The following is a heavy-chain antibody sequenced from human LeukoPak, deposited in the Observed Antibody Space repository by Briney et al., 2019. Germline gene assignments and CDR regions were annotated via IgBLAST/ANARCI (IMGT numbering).Heavy chain of an antibody. V-gene: IGHV3-48*03. D-gene: IGHD5-18*01. J-gene: IGHJ4*02. CDR3: ARGFRHTAMFLDH. Sequence: PGGSLRLSCAASGFTFSTSEMNWVRQAPGRGLEWISCISTHGSATYYVDSVRGRFTISRDNAENSLYLQMNSLRAEDTAVYYCARGFRHTAMFLDHWGQGNLVTVSS. CDR1: GFTFSTSE. CDR2: ISTHGSAT.